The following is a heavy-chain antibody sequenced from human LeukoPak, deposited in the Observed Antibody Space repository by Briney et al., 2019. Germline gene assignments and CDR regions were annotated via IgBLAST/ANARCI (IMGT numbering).Heavy chain of an antibody. D-gene: IGHD4-11*01. CDR1: GYTFTSYD. CDR3: ARVGLRTTHVDFDY. CDR2: MNPNSGNT. Sequence: WASVKVSCKASGYTFTSYDINWVRQATGQGLEWMGWMNPNSGNTGYAQKFQGRVTMTRNTSISTAYMELSSLRSDDTAVYYCARVGLRTTHVDFDYWGQGTLVTVSS. V-gene: IGHV1-8*01. J-gene: IGHJ4*02.